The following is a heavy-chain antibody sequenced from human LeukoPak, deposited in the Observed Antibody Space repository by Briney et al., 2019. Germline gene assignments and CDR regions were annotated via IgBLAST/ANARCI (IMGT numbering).Heavy chain of an antibody. CDR3: AKSSYDSGGYYGIIDY. D-gene: IGHD3-22*01. CDR2: ISYDGSNK. Sequence: PGGSLRLSCAASGFTFNSYSMYWVRQAPGKGLEWVAVISYDGSNKYYADSVKGRFTISRDNSKNTLHLQMNSLRVEDAAVYYCAKSSYDSGGYYGIIDYWGQGTLVTVSS. CDR1: GFTFNSYS. J-gene: IGHJ4*02. V-gene: IGHV3-30*18.